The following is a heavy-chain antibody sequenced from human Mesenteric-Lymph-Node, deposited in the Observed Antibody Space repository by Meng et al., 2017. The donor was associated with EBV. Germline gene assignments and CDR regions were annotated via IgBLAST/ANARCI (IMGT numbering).Heavy chain of an antibody. CDR1: GFSLSTTGVG. J-gene: IGHJ4*02. V-gene: IGHV2-5*02. CDR3: AHRSYCGGDCTVFDY. Sequence: QIPLKESVLTCVKPPQTLQLTCSFSGFSLSTTGVGVGWIRQPPGKALEWLALIYWDDGQSYKPSLKTRLTITKDTSKNQVLLTMTNMDPADTATYFCAHRSYCGGDCTVFDYWGQGTLVTVSS. CDR2: IYWDDGQ. D-gene: IGHD2-21*02.